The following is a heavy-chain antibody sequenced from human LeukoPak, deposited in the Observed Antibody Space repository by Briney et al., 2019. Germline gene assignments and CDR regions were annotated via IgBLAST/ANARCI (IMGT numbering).Heavy chain of an antibody. CDR1: GYTLSDLS. V-gene: IGHV1-24*01. D-gene: IGHD6-6*01. CDR3: ATDTREYSNSRIYHYYYMDV. CDR2: FDPEDGKK. J-gene: IGHJ6*03. Sequence: ASVKVSCKVSGYTLSDLSMHWVRQAPGKGLEWMGGFDPEDGKKIYAQKFQGRVTMTGDTSTDTAYMELRGLRSEDTAVYYCATDTREYSNSRIYHYYYMDVWGKGTTVTVSS.